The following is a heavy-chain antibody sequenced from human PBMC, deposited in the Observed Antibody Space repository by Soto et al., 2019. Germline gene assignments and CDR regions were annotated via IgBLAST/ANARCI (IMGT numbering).Heavy chain of an antibody. CDR3: ARDWPSGVTRPGAFDI. CDR2: IYHSGST. J-gene: IGHJ3*02. CDR1: GGSISSYY. Sequence: SETLSLTCTVSGGSISSYYWSWIRQPPGKGLEWIGYIYHSGSTNYNPSLKSRVTISVDTSKNQFSLKLSSVTAADTAVYYCARDWPSGVTRPGAFDIWGQGTMVTVSS. V-gene: IGHV4-59*01. D-gene: IGHD1-26*01.